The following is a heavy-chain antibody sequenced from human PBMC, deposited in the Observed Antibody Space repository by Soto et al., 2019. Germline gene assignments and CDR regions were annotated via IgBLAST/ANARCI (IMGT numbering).Heavy chain of an antibody. Sequence: QVQLQESGPGLVKPSETLSLTCSVSGSSMSPYYWSWIRQPPGKGLEWIGYIYYSGSTKYNPSLRSRVTISVDTTNNQFSLRLRSVTTADTAVYYCVRVGGYYGDYPNFDYWGQGTLVTVSP. J-gene: IGHJ4*02. CDR3: VRVGGYYGDYPNFDY. CDR2: IYYSGST. D-gene: IGHD4-17*01. V-gene: IGHV4-59*01. CDR1: GSSMSPYY.